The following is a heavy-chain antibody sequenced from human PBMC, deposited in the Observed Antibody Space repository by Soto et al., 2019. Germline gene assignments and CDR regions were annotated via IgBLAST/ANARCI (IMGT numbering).Heavy chain of an antibody. Sequence: GGSLRLSCAASGFTVSSNYMSWVRQAPGKGLEWVSVIYSGGSTYYADSVKGRFTISRDNSKNTLYLQMNSLRAEDTAVYYCARANYDYVWGSYRWHYFDYWGQGTLVTVSS. CDR3: ARANYDYVWGSYRWHYFDY. D-gene: IGHD3-16*02. V-gene: IGHV3-53*01. CDR1: GFTVSSNY. CDR2: IYSGGST. J-gene: IGHJ4*02.